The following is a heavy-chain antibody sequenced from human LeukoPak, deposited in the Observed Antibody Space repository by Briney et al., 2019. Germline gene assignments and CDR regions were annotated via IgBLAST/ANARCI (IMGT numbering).Heavy chain of an antibody. J-gene: IGHJ6*03. D-gene: IGHD6-19*01. CDR1: GGTFSSYA. V-gene: IGHV1-69*05. Sequence: SVKVSCKASGGTFSSYAISWVRQAPGQGLEWMGRIIPIFGTANYAQKFQGRVTITTDESTSTAYMELNSLRSEETAVYYCARVAVAGNYYYYYMDVWGKGTTVTVSS. CDR3: ARVAVAGNYYYYYMDV. CDR2: IIPIFGTA.